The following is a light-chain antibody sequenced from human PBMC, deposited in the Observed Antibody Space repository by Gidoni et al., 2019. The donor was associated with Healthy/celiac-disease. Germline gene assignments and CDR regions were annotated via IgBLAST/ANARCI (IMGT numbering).Light chain of an antibody. CDR3: QQSYSTPMYT. Sequence: DIQMTQSPSSLSASVGDRVTITCRARQSISSYLNWYQQKPGKAPKLLIYAAFSLQSWVPSRFSGSGSGTDFTLTISSLQPEDFATYYCQQSYSTPMYTFGQGTKLEIK. V-gene: IGKV1-39*01. CDR1: QSISSY. CDR2: AAF. J-gene: IGKJ2*01.